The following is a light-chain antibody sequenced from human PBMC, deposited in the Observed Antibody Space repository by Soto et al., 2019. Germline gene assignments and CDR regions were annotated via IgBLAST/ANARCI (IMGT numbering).Light chain of an antibody. J-gene: IGLJ3*02. CDR2: EVT. CDR1: RSDVGGYNY. CDR3: TSHTSTNTWV. Sequence: QSALTQPASVSASPGQSITISCTGTRSDVGGYNYVSWFQQHPGKAPRLMIYEVTNRPSGVSSRFSGSKSGNTASLTISGLQAEDEADYYCTSHTSTNTWVFGGGTKLTVL. V-gene: IGLV2-14*01.